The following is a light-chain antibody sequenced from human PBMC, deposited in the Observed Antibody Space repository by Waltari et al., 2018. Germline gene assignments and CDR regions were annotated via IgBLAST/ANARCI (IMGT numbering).Light chain of an antibody. V-gene: IGKV2-30*02. CDR1: QSLVHSTGNTH. Sequence: DVVMTQSPLSLAVTLGQPASISCRSSQSLVHSTGNTHLKWYLQRPGQSPRRLIYNVFTRDSGVPDRFSGSGSGTDFTLMISRVEAEDVGVYYCMQSTHWPLTFGGGTKVEIK. J-gene: IGKJ4*01. CDR2: NVF. CDR3: MQSTHWPLT.